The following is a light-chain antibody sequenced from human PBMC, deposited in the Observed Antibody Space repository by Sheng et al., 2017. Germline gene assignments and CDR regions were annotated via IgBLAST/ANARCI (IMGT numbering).Light chain of an antibody. CDR2: DDT. V-gene: IGLV3-21*03. J-gene: IGLJ2*01. CDR1: KIGRRT. Sequence: SYVLTQPPSMSVAPGRTARLTCGGDKIGRRTVYWYQQRPGQAPVVVVYDDTDRPSGVRERFSGSNSGNTATLTISRVEAGDEADYYCQVWAGSNEVVFGGGTEADRP. CDR3: QVWAGSNEVV.